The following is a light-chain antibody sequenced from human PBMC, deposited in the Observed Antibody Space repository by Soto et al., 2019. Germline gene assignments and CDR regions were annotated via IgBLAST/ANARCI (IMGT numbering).Light chain of an antibody. Sequence: VLTQSPATLSLSPGERATLSCRASQLVSSYLAWYQHKPGQAPRLLIYDASDRATGVPARFSGSGSGTDFTLTISSLEPEDYAVYYCQQYGSSMYTFGQGTKLEIK. V-gene: IGKV3-11*01. CDR1: QLVSSY. CDR2: DAS. J-gene: IGKJ2*01. CDR3: QQYGSSMYT.